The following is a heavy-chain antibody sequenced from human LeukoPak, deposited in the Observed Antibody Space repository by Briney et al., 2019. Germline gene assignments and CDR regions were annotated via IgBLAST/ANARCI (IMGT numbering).Heavy chain of an antibody. J-gene: IGHJ6*04. V-gene: IGHV3-53*01. CDR3: VRDGKDGRDV. Sequence: GGSLRLSCAASGFLVSSTYMSWVRQAPGKGPEWVSVLYSGGSTYYAESVEGRFTTSRDNSKNTLYLQMNSLRAEDTAVYYCVRDGKDGRDVWGKGTTVTVSS. CDR2: LYSGGST. CDR1: GFLVSSTY. D-gene: IGHD4-23*01.